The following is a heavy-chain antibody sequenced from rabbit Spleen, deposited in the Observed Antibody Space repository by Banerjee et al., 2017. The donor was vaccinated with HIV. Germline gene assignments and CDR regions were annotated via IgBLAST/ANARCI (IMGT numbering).Heavy chain of an antibody. J-gene: IGHJ4*01. CDR2: IDPVFGSA. Sequence: QLVESGGGLVQPGASLTLTCTASGFSFSYSYDMCWVRQAPGKGLEWIGYIDPVFGSAYYASWVNGRFSISRENTQNTVSLQLNSLTAADTATYFCARGGGLWGQGTLVTVS. V-gene: IGHV1S7*01. CDR1: GFSFSYSYD. CDR3: ARGGGL.